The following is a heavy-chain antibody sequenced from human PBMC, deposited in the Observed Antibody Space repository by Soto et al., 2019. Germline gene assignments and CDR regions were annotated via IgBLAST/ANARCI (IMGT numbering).Heavy chain of an antibody. CDR1: GGSISSSSYY. V-gene: IGHV4-61*01. Sequence: SETLSLTCTVSGGSISSSSYYWSWIRQPPGKGLEWIGYIYYSGSTNYNPSLKSRVTISVDTSKNQFSLKLSSVTAADTAVYYCARAPLANYGDYGQRYYYYYYMDVWGKGTTVTVSS. D-gene: IGHD4-17*01. CDR3: ARAPLANYGDYGQRYYYYYYMDV. CDR2: IYYSGST. J-gene: IGHJ6*03.